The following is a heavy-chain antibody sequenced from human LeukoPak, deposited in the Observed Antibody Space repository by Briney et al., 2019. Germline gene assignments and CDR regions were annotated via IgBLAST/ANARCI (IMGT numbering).Heavy chain of an antibody. Sequence: GGSLRLSCAASGFTFSGSGIDWVRQASGKGLEWVGRIRNKANSYATAYAASVKGRFTISRDDSKNTAYLQMNSLKTEDTAVYCCTRWESGTYPFDYWGQGTLVTVSS. CDR1: GFTFSGSG. D-gene: IGHD1-26*01. J-gene: IGHJ4*02. CDR3: TRWESGTYPFDY. CDR2: IRNKANSYAT. V-gene: IGHV3-73*01.